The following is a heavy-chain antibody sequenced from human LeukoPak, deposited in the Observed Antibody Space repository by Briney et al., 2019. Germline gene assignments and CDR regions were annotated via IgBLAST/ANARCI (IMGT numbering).Heavy chain of an antibody. CDR1: GFTFSSYW. Sequence: GGSLRLSCTASGFTFSSYWMHWVRHAPGKGLVWVSRINSDGGSTSYADSVKGRFTISRDNAKNTLYLQMNSLRAEDTAVYYCARRIQGMAPYYFDSCGQGTLVTVSS. D-gene: IGHD5-24*01. CDR3: ARRIQGMAPYYFDS. CDR2: INSDGGST. J-gene: IGHJ4*02. V-gene: IGHV3-74*01.